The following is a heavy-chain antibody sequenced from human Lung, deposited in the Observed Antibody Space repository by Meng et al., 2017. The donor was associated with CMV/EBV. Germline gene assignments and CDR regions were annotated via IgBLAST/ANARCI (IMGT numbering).Heavy chain of an antibody. Sequence: GGSLRLXXAASGFNFRTYSMNWVRQAPGKGLEWVSSISSSSTYIYYADSVKGRFTISRDNAKNSLYLQMNSLRAEDTAVYYCARETGSSGWYGPGYWGQGTLVTVSS. CDR2: ISSSSTYI. CDR1: GFNFRTYS. D-gene: IGHD6-19*01. J-gene: IGHJ4*02. CDR3: ARETGSSGWYGPGY. V-gene: IGHV3-21*01.